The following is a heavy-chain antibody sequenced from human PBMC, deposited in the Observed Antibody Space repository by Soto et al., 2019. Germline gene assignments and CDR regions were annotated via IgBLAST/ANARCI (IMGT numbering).Heavy chain of an antibody. CDR2: INTDGCST. J-gene: IGHJ4*02. V-gene: IGHV3-74*01. D-gene: IGHD6-13*01. CDR3: TRDPGAYSSTWSFYFDS. Sequence: PGGSLRLSCAASGFTFSRFWMHWVRQAPGKGLVWVSRINTDGCSTTYADSVKGRFTISRDNAKNTLYLQMDSLRAEDTGVYYCTRDPGAYSSTWSFYFDSWGQGTLVTVSS. CDR1: GFTFSRFW.